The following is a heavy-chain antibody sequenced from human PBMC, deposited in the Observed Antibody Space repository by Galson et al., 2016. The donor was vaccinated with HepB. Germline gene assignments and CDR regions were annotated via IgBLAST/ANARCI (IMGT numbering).Heavy chain of an antibody. CDR1: GFDFNNYG. CDR2: IWADESNK. CDR3: AREKFCCGIPEGPLDD. J-gene: IGHJ4*02. Sequence: SLRLSCAASGFDFNNYGLHWVRQAPGKGLEWVAVIWADESNKYYADSVKGRFTISRDNSKDTFYLQMNSLRAEDTAVYYSAREKFCCGIPEGPLDDWGQGTLVTVSS. V-gene: IGHV3-33*01. D-gene: IGHD1-26*01.